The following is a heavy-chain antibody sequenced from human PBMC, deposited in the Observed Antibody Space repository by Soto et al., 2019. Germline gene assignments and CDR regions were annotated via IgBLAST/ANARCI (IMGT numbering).Heavy chain of an antibody. D-gene: IGHD2-21*02. CDR1: GYTFTSYA. CDR2: INAGNGNT. V-gene: IGHV1-3*05. Sequence: QVQLVQSGAEEKKPGASVKVSCKASGYTFTSYAMHWVRQAPGQRLEWMGWINAGNGNTKYSQKFQGRVTITRDTSASTAYMELSILRSEDTAVYYSARSIVVVTALDYWCQGTLVTVSS. J-gene: IGHJ4*02. CDR3: ARSIVVVTALDY.